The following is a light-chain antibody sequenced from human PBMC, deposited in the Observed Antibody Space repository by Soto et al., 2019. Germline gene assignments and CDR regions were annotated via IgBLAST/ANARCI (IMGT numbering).Light chain of an antibody. CDR1: QSIYRW. Sequence: DIQMTQSPSTLSASVGDRVTITCRASQSIYRWLAWYQQKPGKAPKLLIYDASSLESGVPSRFSGSGSGTEFTLTISSLQPDDFATYYCQQYNSYWTFGQGTKVEIK. CDR3: QQYNSYWT. CDR2: DAS. V-gene: IGKV1-5*01. J-gene: IGKJ1*01.